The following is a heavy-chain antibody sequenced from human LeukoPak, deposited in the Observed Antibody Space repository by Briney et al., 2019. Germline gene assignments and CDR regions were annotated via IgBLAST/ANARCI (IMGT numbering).Heavy chain of an antibody. CDR2: IIPIFGTA. V-gene: IGHV1-69*13. CDR3: ARSGYITMVRGVTNAFDI. CDR1: GGXFSSYA. D-gene: IGHD3-10*01. Sequence: GASVKVSCKASGGXFSSYAISWVRQAPGQGLEWMGGIIPIFGTANYAQKFQGRVTITADESTSTAYMELSSLRSEDTAVYYCARSGYITMVRGVTNAFDIWGQGTMVTVSP. J-gene: IGHJ3*02.